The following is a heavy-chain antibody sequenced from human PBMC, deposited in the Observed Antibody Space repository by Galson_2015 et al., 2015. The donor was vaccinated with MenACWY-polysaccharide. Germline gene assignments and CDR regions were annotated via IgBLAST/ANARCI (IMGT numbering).Heavy chain of an antibody. D-gene: IGHD3-22*01. J-gene: IGHJ2*01. V-gene: IGHV3-7*01. CDR2: IKQDGSEK. CDR3: ARDPLDSSGYTRGSVFDL. Sequence: SLRLSCAASGFTFSSFWMSWVRQAPGKGLEWLAIIKQDGSEKYYVDSVKGRFSISRDNAKNSLYLQMNSLGSEDTAVYYCARDPLDSSGYTRGSVFDLWGRGTLVTVSS. CDR1: GFTFSSFW.